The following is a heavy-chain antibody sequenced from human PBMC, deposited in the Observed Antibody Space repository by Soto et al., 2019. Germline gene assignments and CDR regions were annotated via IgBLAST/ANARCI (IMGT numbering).Heavy chain of an antibody. Sequence: QVQLVQSGAEVKKPGASVKVSCKASGYTFTSYGISWVRQAPGQGLEWMGWIGANNDNANYAKKLQGRVTLTTDTTTKTAYMELGSLRSNDAAVYYCAREGTRGWFDPLGQGTLVTVSS. CDR1: GYTFTSYG. D-gene: IGHD2-2*01. V-gene: IGHV1-18*01. CDR2: IGANNDNA. CDR3: AREGTRGWFDP. J-gene: IGHJ5*02.